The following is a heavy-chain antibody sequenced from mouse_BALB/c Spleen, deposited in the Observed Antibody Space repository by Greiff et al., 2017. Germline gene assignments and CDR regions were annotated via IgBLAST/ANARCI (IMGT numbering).Heavy chain of an antibody. CDR3: ARDRGNWDDYAMDY. V-gene: IGHV2-9*02. Sequence: VKLVESGPGLVAPSQSLSITCTVSGFSLTSYGVHWVRQPPGKGLEWLGVIWAGGSTNYNSALMSRLSISKDNSKSQVFLKMNSLQTDDTAMYYCARDRGNWDDYAMDYWGQGTSVTVSS. J-gene: IGHJ4*01. D-gene: IGHD4-1*01. CDR2: IWAGGST. CDR1: GFSLTSYG.